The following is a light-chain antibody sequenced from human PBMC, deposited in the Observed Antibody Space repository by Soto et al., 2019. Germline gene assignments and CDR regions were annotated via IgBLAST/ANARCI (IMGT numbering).Light chain of an antibody. Sequence: QSVLTQPPSASGTPGQRVTISCSGSSSNIGTNTVNWYQQLPGAAPKLLIYSSNQRPSGVPDRFSGSKSGTSASLAISGLQSDDEADYYCAAWDASLSVVVFGGGTKLTVL. CDR1: SSNIGTNT. J-gene: IGLJ2*01. V-gene: IGLV1-44*01. CDR3: AAWDASLSVVV. CDR2: SSN.